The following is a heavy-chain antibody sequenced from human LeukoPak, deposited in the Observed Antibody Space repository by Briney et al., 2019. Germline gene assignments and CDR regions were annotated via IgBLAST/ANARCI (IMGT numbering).Heavy chain of an antibody. CDR1: GFTFGTFA. D-gene: IGHD3/OR15-3a*01. J-gene: IGHJ4*02. CDR2: ISSIGGGA. Sequence: GGSLRLSCSASGFTFGTFAMHWVRQAPGKGLEYISTISSIGGGADYADSVKGRFTISRDNSKNTLFLQMSSLRAEDTAVYYCVKFPDWWGQGTLVTVSS. CDR3: VKFPDW. V-gene: IGHV3-64D*09.